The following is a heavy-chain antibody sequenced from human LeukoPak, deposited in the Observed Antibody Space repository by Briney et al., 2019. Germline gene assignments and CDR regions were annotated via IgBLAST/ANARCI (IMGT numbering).Heavy chain of an antibody. CDR3: ARDPDSYGYSNYFDY. Sequence: ASVKVSCKASGYTFTSYYMHWVRQAPGQGLEWMGIINPSGGSTSYAQKFQGRVTMTRDMSTSTVYMELSSLRSEDTAVYYCARDPDSYGYSNYFDYWGQGTLVTVSS. CDR2: INPSGGST. V-gene: IGHV1-46*01. D-gene: IGHD5-18*01. CDR1: GYTFTSYY. J-gene: IGHJ4*02.